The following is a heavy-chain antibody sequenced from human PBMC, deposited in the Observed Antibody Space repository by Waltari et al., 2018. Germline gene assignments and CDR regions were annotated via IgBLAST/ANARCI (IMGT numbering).Heavy chain of an antibody. Sequence: QLQLQESGPGLVRPSETLSLTCTVSGGSINTDNYYWAWIRQPPGKGLEWVGSFFYGGNTYYNPSLKSRVTSSVDTSKERFSLRVNSVTAADTAIYYCARVGYCNGDNCFVYFYYAMDVWGPGTTVTVSS. CDR3: ARVGYCNGDNCFVYFYYAMDV. CDR2: FFYGGNT. D-gene: IGHD2-15*01. V-gene: IGHV4-39*07. J-gene: IGHJ6*02. CDR1: GGSINTDNYY.